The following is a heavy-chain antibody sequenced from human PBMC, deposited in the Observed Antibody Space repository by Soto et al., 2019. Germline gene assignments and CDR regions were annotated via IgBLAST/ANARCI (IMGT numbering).Heavy chain of an antibody. CDR2: IYYSGRT. V-gene: IGHV4-39*01. CDR1: GESISSSSYY. D-gene: IGHD2-21*02. CDR3: ARQRTTVVTQAYFDH. Sequence: PSETLSLTCIVSGESISSSSYYWVWTRQPPGKGLEWIGSIYYSGRTYYNPSFKSRVTISIDTSKNQFSLKLSSVTATDTAVYYCARQRTTVVTQAYFDHWGQGALVTVSS. J-gene: IGHJ4*02.